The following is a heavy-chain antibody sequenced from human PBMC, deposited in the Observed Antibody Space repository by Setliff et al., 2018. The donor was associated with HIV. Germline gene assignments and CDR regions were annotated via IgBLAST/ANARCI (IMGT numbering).Heavy chain of an antibody. D-gene: IGHD4-17*01. CDR2: IYFTGSS. Sequence: PSETLSLTCAVSGDSFSNYYWSWIRQPPGKGLEWIGSIYFTGSSDNNPSLKSRVTLSVDTSKHQFSLKLSSVTAADTAVYYCARVQMAYAASDVWGQGTMVTVSS. V-gene: IGHV4-59*01. CDR1: GDSFSNYY. CDR3: ARVQMAYAASDV. J-gene: IGHJ3*01.